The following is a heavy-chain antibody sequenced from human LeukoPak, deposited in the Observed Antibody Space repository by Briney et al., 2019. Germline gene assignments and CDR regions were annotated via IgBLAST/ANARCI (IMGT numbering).Heavy chain of an antibody. D-gene: IGHD2-2*02. Sequence: GASVKVSCKASGYTFTSYDINWVRQATGQGLEWMGWMNPNSGNTGYAQKFQGRVTMTRNTSISTAYMELSSLRSDDTAVYYCARRRGLYCSSTSCYIDYWGQGTLVTVSS. CDR3: ARRRGLYCSSTSCYIDY. J-gene: IGHJ4*02. CDR1: GYTFTSYD. CDR2: MNPNSGNT. V-gene: IGHV1-8*01.